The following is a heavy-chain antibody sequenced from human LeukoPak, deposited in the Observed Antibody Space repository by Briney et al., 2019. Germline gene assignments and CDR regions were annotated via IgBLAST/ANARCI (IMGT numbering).Heavy chain of an antibody. D-gene: IGHD2-2*01. CDR2: ISGSGGST. CDR3: AKDGVRVPAVDGMDV. J-gene: IGHJ6*02. Sequence: PGGSLRLSCAASGFTFSSYAMSWVRQAPGKGLEWVSAISGSGGSTYYADSVEGRFTISRDNSKNTLYLQMNSLRAEDTAVYYCAKDGVRVPAVDGMDVWGQGTTVTVSS. V-gene: IGHV3-23*01. CDR1: GFTFSSYA.